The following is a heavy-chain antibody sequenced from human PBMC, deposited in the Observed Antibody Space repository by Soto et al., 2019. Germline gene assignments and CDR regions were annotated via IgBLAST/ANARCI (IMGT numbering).Heavy chain of an antibody. CDR1: GFSLSPYW. CDR2: LSSDGFGA. CDR3: GRGLGGPDH. J-gene: IGHJ5*02. D-gene: IGHD3-16*01. Sequence: GGSLRLSCAASGFSLSPYWMHWVRQAPGRGLEWVSRLSSDGFGAAYADSVKGRFFISRDIARNTLFLQMNSLRADDTAVYYWGRGLGGPDHWGRGTSVTVSS. V-gene: IGHV3-74*03.